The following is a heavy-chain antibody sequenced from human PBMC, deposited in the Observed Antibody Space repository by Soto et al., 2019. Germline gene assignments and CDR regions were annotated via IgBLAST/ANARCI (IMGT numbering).Heavy chain of an antibody. CDR2: ISYTGSTI. V-gene: IGHV3-48*03. CDR3: AKNQPSWATRAAFDY. D-gene: IGHD2-2*01. J-gene: IGHJ4*02. CDR1: EFTFSNYE. Sequence: EVQLVESGGGLVQPGGSLRLSCVGSEFTFSNYEMNWVRQAPGKGLEWVSYISYTGSTIYYADSVRGRFTISRDNSKNTLHLQMNSLRTEDTAVYYCAKNQPSWATRAAFDYWGQGTLVTVSS.